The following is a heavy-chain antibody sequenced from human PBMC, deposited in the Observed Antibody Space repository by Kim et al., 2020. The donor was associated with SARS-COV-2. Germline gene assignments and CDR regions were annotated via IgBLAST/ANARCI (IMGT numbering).Heavy chain of an antibody. CDR3: ARRYDTYDY. D-gene: IGHD3-9*01. V-gene: IGHV3-11*04. J-gene: IGHJ4*02. CDR1: GFTFSDYS. CDR2: ISSSGNTI. Sequence: GGSLRLSCAASGFTFSDYSMTWIRQAPGKGLEWVSDISSSGNTIYYADSVRGRFTISRDNAKNSLYLQMNSLRAEDTAVYYCARRYDTYDYWGQGTLVTVSS.